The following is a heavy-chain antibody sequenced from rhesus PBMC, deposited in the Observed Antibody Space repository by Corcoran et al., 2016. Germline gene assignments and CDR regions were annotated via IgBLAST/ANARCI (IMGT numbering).Heavy chain of an antibody. D-gene: IGHD2-33*01. CDR1: GGSIRRYH. CDR3: ARVCGYSGCPLVNIDY. CDR2: IFVGSGPT. V-gene: IGHV4-173*01. J-gene: IGHJ4*01. Sequence: QLQLQESGPGLVKSSATLSLTCAVSGGSIRRYHWFWISPPPGKGLEWIGLIFVGSGPTYQNPYLQSRVPLSAETSKNQVSLRLGSVTAADTSVYYCARVCGYSGCPLVNIDYWGQGVLVTVSS.